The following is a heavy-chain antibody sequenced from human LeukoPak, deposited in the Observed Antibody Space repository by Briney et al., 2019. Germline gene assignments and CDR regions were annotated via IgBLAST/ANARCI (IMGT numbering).Heavy chain of an antibody. J-gene: IGHJ4*02. D-gene: IGHD2-21*02. CDR3: ARVAPNKYCGGDCYSFDY. V-gene: IGHV4-59*01. CDR1: GGSISSYY. CDR2: IYYSGST. Sequence: SETLSLTCTVSGGSISSYYWSWIRQPPGKGLEWIGYIYYSGSTNYNPSLKSRVTISVDTSKNQFSLKLSSVTAADAAAYYCARVAPNKYCGGDCYSFDYWGQGTLVTVSS.